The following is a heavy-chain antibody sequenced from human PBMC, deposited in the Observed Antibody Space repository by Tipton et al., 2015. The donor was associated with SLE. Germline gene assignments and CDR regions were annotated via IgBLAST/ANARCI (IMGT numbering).Heavy chain of an antibody. CDR1: GFTFSSYS. D-gene: IGHD3-3*01. Sequence: SLRLSCAASGFTFSSYSMNWVRQAPGKGLEWVSSISSSSSYIYYADSVKGRFTISRDSAKNSLYLQMNSLRAEDTAVYYCARGYYDFWSGYYSPYYYYYYMDVWGKGTTVTVSS. CDR3: ARGYYDFWSGYYSPYYYYYYMDV. CDR2: ISSSSSYI. V-gene: IGHV3-21*01. J-gene: IGHJ6*03.